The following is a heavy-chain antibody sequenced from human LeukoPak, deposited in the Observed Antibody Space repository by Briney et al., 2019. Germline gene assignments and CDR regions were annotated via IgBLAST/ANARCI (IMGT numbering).Heavy chain of an antibody. V-gene: IGHV1-69*13. CDR1: GYTFTSYY. CDR3: ARHQRFRYCSSTSCPDAFDI. CDR2: IIPIFGTA. Sequence: SVKVSCKASGYTFTSYYMHWVRQAPGQGLEWMGRIIPIFGTANYAQKFQGRVTITADESTGTAYMELSSLRSEDTAVYYCARHQRFRYCSSTSCPDAFDIWGQGTMVTVSS. J-gene: IGHJ3*02. D-gene: IGHD2-2*01.